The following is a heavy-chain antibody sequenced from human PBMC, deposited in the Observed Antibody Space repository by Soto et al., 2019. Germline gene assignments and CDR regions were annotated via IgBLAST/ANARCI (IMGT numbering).Heavy chain of an antibody. CDR2: FDPEGGET. CDR1: GHSLSELS. Sequence: QVQVVQSGAEVQKPGASVKVSCKVSGHSLSELSMHWVRQAPGKGLEWMGGFDPEGGETFYAQKFQDRITMTDDTSTDTAYMELRSLTSDDTAVYYCGTLAGLFGAGRDFDYWGQGTLVTVSS. J-gene: IGHJ4*02. CDR3: GTLAGLFGAGRDFDY. D-gene: IGHD3-10*01. V-gene: IGHV1-24*01.